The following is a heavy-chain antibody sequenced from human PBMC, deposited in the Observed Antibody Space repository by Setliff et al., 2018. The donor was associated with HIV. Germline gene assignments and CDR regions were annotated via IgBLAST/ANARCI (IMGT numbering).Heavy chain of an antibody. CDR3: ARGRRHPQYSSGWGYYYDGMDV. D-gene: IGHD6-19*01. CDR1: GGSFSGYY. Sequence: PSETLSLTCAVYGGSFSGYYWSWIRQPPGKGLEWIGEINHSGSANYNPSLKSRVTISVDTAKNQFSLKLSSVTAADTAVYYCARGRRHPQYSSGWGYYYDGMDVWGQGTTVTVSS. V-gene: IGHV4-34*01. J-gene: IGHJ6*02. CDR2: INHSGSA.